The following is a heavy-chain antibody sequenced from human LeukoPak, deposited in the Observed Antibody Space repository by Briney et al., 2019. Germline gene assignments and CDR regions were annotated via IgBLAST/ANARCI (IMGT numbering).Heavy chain of an antibody. V-gene: IGHV3-48*01. D-gene: IGHD3-16*01. Sequence: GGSLRLSCAASGFTFSSYSMNWVRQAPGKGLEWVSYISSSANTIYYADSLKGRFTISRDNAKNSLYLQINSLRAEDTAVYYCVRAAYYDYIHWGQGTLVTVSS. CDR2: ISSSANTI. J-gene: IGHJ1*01. CDR3: VRAAYYDYIH. CDR1: GFTFSSYS.